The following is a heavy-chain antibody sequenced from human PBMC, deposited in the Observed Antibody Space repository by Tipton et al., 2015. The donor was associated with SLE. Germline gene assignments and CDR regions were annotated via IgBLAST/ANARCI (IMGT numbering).Heavy chain of an antibody. CDR1: GASIGSGGYS. V-gene: IGHV4-30-2*01. CDR3: ARGPPFMEWERNWFDP. J-gene: IGHJ5*02. D-gene: IGHD3-3*02. Sequence: TLSLTCAVSGASIGSGGYSWNWIRQPPGKRLEWIAYIYHSGITNYNPSLQSRVTISVDRSKNQFSLKLTSVTAADTAVYYCARGPPFMEWERNWFDPWGQGTQVTVSS. CDR2: IYHSGIT.